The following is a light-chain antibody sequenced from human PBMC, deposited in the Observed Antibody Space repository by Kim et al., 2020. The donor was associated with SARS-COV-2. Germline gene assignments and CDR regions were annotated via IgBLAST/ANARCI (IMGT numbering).Light chain of an antibody. CDR2: DAS. J-gene: IGLJ3*02. CDR3: SSYTSSSTRV. V-gene: IGLV2-14*03. CDR1: SSVVSGYNY. Sequence: GQSITISCTGTSSVVSGYNYVSRYQHHPGKAPKLVIYDASIRPSGVSNRFSSSNSGNTASLTISGLQAEDEADYYCSSYTSSSTRVFGGGTQLTVL.